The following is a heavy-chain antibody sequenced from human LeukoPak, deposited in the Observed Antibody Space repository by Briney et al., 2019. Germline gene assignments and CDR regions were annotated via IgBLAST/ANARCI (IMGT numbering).Heavy chain of an antibody. CDR2: INQDGSEK. CDR1: GFTLSSYW. CDR3: ARAVAAAGSY. J-gene: IGHJ4*02. Sequence: PGGSLRLSCAASGFTLSSYWISWVRQAPGKGLEWVANINQDGSEKYYVDSVKGRFTISRDNAKNTVYLQMNSLRAEDTAVYYCARAVAAAGSYWGQGTLVTVSS. V-gene: IGHV3-7*04. D-gene: IGHD6-13*01.